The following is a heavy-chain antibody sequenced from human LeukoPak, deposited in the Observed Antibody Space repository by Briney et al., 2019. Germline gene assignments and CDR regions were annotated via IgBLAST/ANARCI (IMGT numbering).Heavy chain of an antibody. Sequence: SETLSLTCTVSGYSISSGYYWGWIRQPPGKGLEWIGYIYYSGSTNYNPSLKSRVTISVDTSKNQFSLKLSSVTAADTAVYYCARVSVTTIYYYYYYMDVWGKGTTVTVSS. CDR2: IYYSGST. CDR3: ARVSVTTIYYYYYYMDV. CDR1: GYSISSGYY. D-gene: IGHD5-12*01. V-gene: IGHV4-61*01. J-gene: IGHJ6*03.